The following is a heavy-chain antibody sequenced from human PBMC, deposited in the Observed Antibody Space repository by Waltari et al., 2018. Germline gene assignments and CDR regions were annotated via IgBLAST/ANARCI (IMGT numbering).Heavy chain of an antibody. CDR3: ARGDSGSYYMGGYDAFDI. D-gene: IGHD1-26*01. CDR1: GYTFTSYG. V-gene: IGHV1-18*01. J-gene: IGHJ3*02. CDR2: VSANNGNT. Sequence: QVQLVQSGAEVKKPGASVKVSCKASGYTFTSYGISWVRQAPGQGLEWMGWVSANNGNTKNAQKLQGRVTMTTDTSTSTAYMELRSLRSDDTAVYYCARGDSGSYYMGGYDAFDIWGQGTMVTVSS.